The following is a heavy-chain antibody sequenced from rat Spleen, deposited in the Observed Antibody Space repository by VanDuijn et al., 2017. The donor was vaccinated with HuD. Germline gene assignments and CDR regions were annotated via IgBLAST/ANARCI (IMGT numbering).Heavy chain of an antibody. Sequence: QVQLKESGPGLVQPSQTLSLTCTVSGFSLTNNRVSWIRQPPGKGLEWMGVMWSGGNTDYNSALKSRLNISRDTSKNQVFLKMNSLQTEDTATYYCAKSRGLYSSYIHVMDAWGQGASVTVSS. V-gene: IGHV2-1*01. CDR3: AKSRGLYSSYIHVMDA. D-gene: IGHD1-2*01. CDR2: MWSGGNT. CDR1: GFSLTNNR. J-gene: IGHJ4*01.